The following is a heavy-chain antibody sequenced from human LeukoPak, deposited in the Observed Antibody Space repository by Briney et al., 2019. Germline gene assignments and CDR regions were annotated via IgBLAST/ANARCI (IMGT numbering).Heavy chain of an antibody. CDR3: AGLYCSGGSCYLDY. Sequence: SETLSLTCTVSGGSISSYYWSWIRQPPGKGLEWIGYIYTSGSTNYNPSLKSRVTISVDTSKNQFSLKLSSVTAADTAVYYCAGLYCSGGSCYLDYWGQGTLVTVSS. CDR2: IYTSGST. V-gene: IGHV4-4*09. CDR1: GGSISSYY. J-gene: IGHJ4*02. D-gene: IGHD2-15*01.